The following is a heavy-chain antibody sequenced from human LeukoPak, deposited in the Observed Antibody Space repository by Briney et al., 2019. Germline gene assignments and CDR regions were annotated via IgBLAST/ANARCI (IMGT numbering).Heavy chain of an antibody. D-gene: IGHD6-13*01. CDR3: AKAGSSSPRGWFDP. Sequence: GGSLRLSCAASGFTFSSYTMSWVRQAPGKGLEWVSAISGSGGVTYYADSVKGRFTISRDNSKNSLYLQMNSLTAEDTALYYCAKAGSSSPRGWFDPWGQGTLVTVSS. V-gene: IGHV3-23*01. J-gene: IGHJ5*02. CDR1: GFTFSSYT. CDR2: ISGSGGVT.